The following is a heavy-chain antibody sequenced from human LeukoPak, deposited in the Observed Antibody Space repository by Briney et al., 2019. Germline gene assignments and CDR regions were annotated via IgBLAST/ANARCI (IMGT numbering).Heavy chain of an antibody. D-gene: IGHD3-10*01. J-gene: IGHJ4*02. CDR1: GFIFSSYA. CDR2: ISGSGGST. V-gene: IGHV3-23*01. CDR3: AKALGFMVRGVTTYYFDY. Sequence: SGGSLRLSCAASGFIFSSYAMSWVRQAPGKGLEWVSAISGSGGSTYYADSVKGRFTISRDNSKNTLYLQMNSLRAEDTAVYYCAKALGFMVRGVTTYYFDYWGQGTLVTVSS.